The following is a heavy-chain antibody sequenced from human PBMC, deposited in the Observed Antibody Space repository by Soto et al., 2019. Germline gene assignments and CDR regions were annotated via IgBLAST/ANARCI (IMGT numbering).Heavy chain of an antibody. CDR3: ARHYDFWSGYYRSYYYHGMDV. Sequence: PSETLSLTCTVSGGSISSSSYYWGWIRQPPGKGLEWIGSIYYSGSTYYNPSLKSRVTMSVDTSKNQFSLKLSSVTAADTAVYYCARHYDFWSGYYRSYYYHGMDVWGQGTTVTVSS. CDR1: GGSISSSSYY. J-gene: IGHJ6*02. V-gene: IGHV4-39*01. D-gene: IGHD3-3*01. CDR2: IYYSGST.